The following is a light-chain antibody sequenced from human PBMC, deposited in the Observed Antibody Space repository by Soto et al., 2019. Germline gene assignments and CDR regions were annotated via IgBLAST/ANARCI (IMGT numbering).Light chain of an antibody. CDR1: QSVGSY. CDR2: DAF. V-gene: IGKV3-11*01. Sequence: EIVLTQSPATLSFSPGERATLSCRASQSVGSYLAWYQQKPGQAPRLLIYDAFNRATGIPARSSGSGSGTDFTLTISSLEPEDFAVYYCQQRANWPWTFGQGTKVDIK. J-gene: IGKJ1*01. CDR3: QQRANWPWT.